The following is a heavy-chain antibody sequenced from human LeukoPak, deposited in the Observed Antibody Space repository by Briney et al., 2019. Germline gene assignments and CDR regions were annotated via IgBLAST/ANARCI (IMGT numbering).Heavy chain of an antibody. Sequence: PSETLSPTCTVSGGSISSSSYYWGWIRQPPGKGLEWIGSIYYSGSTYYNPSLKSRVTISIDTSKNQFSLKLSSVTAADTAVYYCASMDVWGKGTTVTVSS. CDR2: IYYSGST. V-gene: IGHV4-39*01. CDR1: GGSISSSSYY. J-gene: IGHJ6*03. CDR3: ASMDV.